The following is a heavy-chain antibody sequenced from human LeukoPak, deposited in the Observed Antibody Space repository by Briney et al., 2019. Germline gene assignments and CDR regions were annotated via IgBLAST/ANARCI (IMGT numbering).Heavy chain of an antibody. D-gene: IGHD6-6*01. CDR3: ARDPSIYSSFGFDY. V-gene: IGHV1-2*02. CDR2: INPNSGGT. CDR1: GYTFTGYY. Sequence: ASVKVSCKASGYTFTGYYMHWVRRAPGQGLEWMGWINPNSGGTNYAQKFQGRVTMTRDTSISTAYMELSRLRSDDTAVYYCARDPSIYSSFGFDYWGQGTLVTVSS. J-gene: IGHJ4*02.